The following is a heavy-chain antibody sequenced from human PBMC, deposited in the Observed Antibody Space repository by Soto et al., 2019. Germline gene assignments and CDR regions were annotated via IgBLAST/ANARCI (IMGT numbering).Heavy chain of an antibody. CDR1: GYTFTSYG. CDR2: ISAYNGNT. V-gene: IGHV1-18*01. CDR3: ARDVLNYDFWSGFAIHYDY. D-gene: IGHD3-3*01. Sequence: ASVKVSCKASGYTFTSYGISWVRQAPGQGLEWMGWISAYNGNTNYAQKLQGRVTMTTDTSTSTAYMELRSLRSDDTAVYYCARDVLNYDFWSGFAIHYDYWGQGTLVTVSS. J-gene: IGHJ4*02.